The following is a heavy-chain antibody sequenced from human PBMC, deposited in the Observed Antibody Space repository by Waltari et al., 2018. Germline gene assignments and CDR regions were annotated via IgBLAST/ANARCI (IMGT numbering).Heavy chain of an antibody. CDR1: GGTFSSYA. Sequence: QVQLVQSGAEVKKPGSSVKVSCKASGGTFSSYAISWVRQAPGQGLEWMGGIIPSFGTANYGQKFQGRVTITADESTSTAYRELSSLRSEDTAVYYCARDTRDRSPYGLFDYWGQGTLVTVSS. CDR2: IIPSFGTA. V-gene: IGHV1-69*01. J-gene: IGHJ4*02. CDR3: ARDTRDRSPYGLFDY. D-gene: IGHD3-16*02.